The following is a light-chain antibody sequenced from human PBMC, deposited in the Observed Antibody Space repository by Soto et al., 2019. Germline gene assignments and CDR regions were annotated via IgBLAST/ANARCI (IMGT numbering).Light chain of an antibody. CDR2: DVT. CDR1: SNDVGLYNY. CDR3: SSYTITATL. V-gene: IGLV2-14*03. Sequence: QSALTQPASVSGSPGQSITISCTGSSNDVGLYNYVSWYQQHPGKAPKLVISDVTNRPSGVSDRFSGSKSGNTAFLTISGLQAEDEADYYSSSYTITATLFGRGTKLTVL. J-gene: IGLJ2*01.